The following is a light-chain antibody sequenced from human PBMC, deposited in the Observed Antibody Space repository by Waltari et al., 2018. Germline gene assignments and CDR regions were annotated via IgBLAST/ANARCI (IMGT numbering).Light chain of an antibody. CDR2: EHS. J-gene: IGLJ3*02. Sequence: SALTQSASVSASPGQSTTLSCTGTSSDVGGYTFVSWYQQHPGTASYVIILEHSKRPSGLSNLCSGSKSGNTAALTISGLQAGDEANYYCCADVGYSTWVCGGETNVTV. CDR1: SSDVGGYTF. V-gene: IGLV2-23*01. CDR3: CADVGYSTWV.